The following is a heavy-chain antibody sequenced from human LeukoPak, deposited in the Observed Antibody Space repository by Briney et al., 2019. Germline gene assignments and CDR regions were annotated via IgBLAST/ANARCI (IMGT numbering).Heavy chain of an antibody. J-gene: IGHJ4*02. CDR3: SKRHYSDSNTSPGNYFDY. V-gene: IGHV3-23*01. D-gene: IGHD3-22*01. Sequence: GGSLRLSCAASGFTFSNYVINWVRQAPGKGLEWVSAITGRGTTYYADSVKGRFTISRDNSKNTLYLQMDSLRAEDTAIYYCSKRHYSDSNTSPGNYFDYWGQGTLVTVSS. CDR2: ITGRGTT. CDR1: GFTFSNYV.